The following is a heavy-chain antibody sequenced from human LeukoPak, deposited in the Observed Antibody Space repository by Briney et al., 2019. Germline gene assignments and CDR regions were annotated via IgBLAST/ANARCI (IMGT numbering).Heavy chain of an antibody. V-gene: IGHV1-2*02. CDR3: AQTGAGYYYYGMDV. D-gene: IGHD1-14*01. CDR1: GYTFTSYG. CDR2: INPNSGGT. J-gene: IGHJ6*02. Sequence: ASVKVSCKASGYTFTSYGISWVRQAPGQGLEWMGWINPNSGGTNYAQKFQGRVTMTRDTSISTAYMELSRLRSDDTAVYYCAQTGAGYYYYGMDVWGQGTTVTVSS.